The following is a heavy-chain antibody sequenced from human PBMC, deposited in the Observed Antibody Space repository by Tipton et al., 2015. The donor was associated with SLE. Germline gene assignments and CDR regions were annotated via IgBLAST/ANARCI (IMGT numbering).Heavy chain of an antibody. CDR1: GGSFSGYS. D-gene: IGHD6-19*01. CDR3: ARGVAGYYFYYYLDV. Sequence: TLSLTCIVHGGSFSGYSWSWIRQPPGKGLEWIGEINHSGFTNYKPSLKSRVTMAADTSTNQLSLKLSSVTAADTAVYYCARGVAGYYFYYYLDVWGSGTAVTVSS. J-gene: IGHJ6*03. V-gene: IGHV4-34*01. CDR2: INHSGFT.